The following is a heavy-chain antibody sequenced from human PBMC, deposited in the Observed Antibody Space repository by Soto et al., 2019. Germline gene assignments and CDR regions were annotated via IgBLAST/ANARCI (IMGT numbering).Heavy chain of an antibody. CDR3: VRGNSDSSGLYFAGWFDP. J-gene: IGHJ5*02. CDR2: IIPGSGGT. CDR1: GYTFTGYY. V-gene: IGHV1-2*02. D-gene: IGHD3-22*01. Sequence: QVQLVQSGAEVKKPGASVKVSCKASGYTFTGYYIHWVRQAPGQGLEWMGWIIPGSGGTKYAQKFQGRVTVTGDTSTSTVYMEMSRLTSDDTAVYYCVRGNSDSSGLYFAGWFDPWGHGPLVTVSS.